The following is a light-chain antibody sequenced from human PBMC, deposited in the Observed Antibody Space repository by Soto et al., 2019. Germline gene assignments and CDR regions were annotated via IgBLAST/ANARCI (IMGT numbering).Light chain of an antibody. Sequence: EVVLSQSPGTLSLSPGDRATLSCRASQSVSSGYLAWYQQKPGQAPRLLIHAGFDRATGIPDRFSGSGSGKDFTLTITRLEREDSAVYYCQQCGLPPFTVGPTTKLDIK. CDR2: AGF. J-gene: IGKJ3*01. V-gene: IGKV3-20*01. CDR1: QSVSSGY. CDR3: QQCGLPPFT.